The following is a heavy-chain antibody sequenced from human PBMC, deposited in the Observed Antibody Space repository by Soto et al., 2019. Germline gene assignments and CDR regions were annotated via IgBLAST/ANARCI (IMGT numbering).Heavy chain of an antibody. V-gene: IGHV1-3*01. CDR1: GYTFTSFA. J-gene: IGHJ4*02. Sequence: GFSVKVACKASGYTFTSFAMHWVRQAPGQRLEWMGWINAGNGNTKYSQKFQGRVTITRDTSAGTAYMELSSLRSEDTAVYYCARRRYNWNEGLDYWGQGTLVTVSS. CDR2: INAGNGNT. D-gene: IGHD1-1*01. CDR3: ARRRYNWNEGLDY.